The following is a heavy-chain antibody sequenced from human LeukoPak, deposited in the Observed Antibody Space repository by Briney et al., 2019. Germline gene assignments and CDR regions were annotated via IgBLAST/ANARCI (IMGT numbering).Heavy chain of an antibody. CDR1: GFTFDDYA. CDR2: ISWNSGSI. V-gene: IGHV3-9*01. Sequence: GRSLRLSCAASGFTFDDYAMHWVRQAPGKGLEWVSGISWNSGSIGYADSVKGRFTISRDNAKNSLYLQMNSLRAEDTALYCCAKANAGIAARHGMDVWGQGTTVTVSS. CDR3: AKANAGIAARHGMDV. D-gene: IGHD6-6*01. J-gene: IGHJ6*02.